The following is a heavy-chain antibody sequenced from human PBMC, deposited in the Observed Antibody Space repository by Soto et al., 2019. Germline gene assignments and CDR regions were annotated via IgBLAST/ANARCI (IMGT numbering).Heavy chain of an antibody. CDR1: GFSLSTSGVG. J-gene: IGHJ3*02. V-gene: IGHV2-5*02. CDR2: IYWDDDK. CDR3: AHRGIQLWPPFDAFDI. D-gene: IGHD5-18*01. Sequence: QITLKESGPTLVKPTQTLTLTCTFSGFSLSTSGVGVGWIRQPPGKALEWLALIYWDDDKRYSPSLKSRLTITKDTSKNQVVLTMTNMDPVDTATYYCAHRGIQLWPPFDAFDIWSQGTKITVSS.